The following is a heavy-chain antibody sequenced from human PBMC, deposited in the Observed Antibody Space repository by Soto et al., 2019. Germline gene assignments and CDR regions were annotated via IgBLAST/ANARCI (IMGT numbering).Heavy chain of an antibody. D-gene: IGHD1-26*01. V-gene: IGHV1-69*01. J-gene: IGHJ6*02. CDR1: GGTFSSYA. Sequence: QVQLVQSGAEVKKPVSSVKVSCKASGGTFSSYAISWVRQAPGQGLEWMGGIIPIFGTANYAQKFQGRVTITADESTSTAYMALSRLRAEDTAVYFCASPLGAIVGATTRYYYGMDVWGQGTTVTVSS. CDR2: IIPIFGTA. CDR3: ASPLGAIVGATTRYYYGMDV.